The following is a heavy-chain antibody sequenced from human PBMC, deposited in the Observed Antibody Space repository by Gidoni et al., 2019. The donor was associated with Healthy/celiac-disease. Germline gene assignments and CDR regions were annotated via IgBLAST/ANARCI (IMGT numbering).Heavy chain of an antibody. CDR2: IYHSGST. CDR3: ARDGGGKAHVKVVPATAINY. CDR1: GYSIRRGYY. J-gene: IGHJ4*02. Sequence: QVQLQESGPGLVKPSETLSLTCTVSGYSIRRGYYWGWIRPPPGKGLKWIGSIYHSGSTYSNPSLKSRVTISVDTSKNQFSLKLSSVTAADTAVYYCARDGGGKAHVKVVPATAINYWGQGTLVTVSS. V-gene: IGHV4-38-2*02. D-gene: IGHD2-2*01.